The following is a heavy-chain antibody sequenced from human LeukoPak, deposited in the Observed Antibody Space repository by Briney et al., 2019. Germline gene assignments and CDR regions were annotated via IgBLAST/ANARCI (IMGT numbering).Heavy chain of an antibody. CDR2: TYYRSKWYN. D-gene: IGHD1-1*01. CDR3: ARGVRGTTAGFDS. V-gene: IGHV6-1*01. J-gene: IGHJ4*02. CDR1: GDRVSSSSGA. Sequence: SQNLSLTCAISGDRVSSSSGAWNWIRQSPSRGLEWLGRTYYRSKWYNDYAVSVKSRLTINPDTSKNQFSLRLNSVTPEDTAVYYCARGVRGTTAGFDSWGQGTLVTVSS.